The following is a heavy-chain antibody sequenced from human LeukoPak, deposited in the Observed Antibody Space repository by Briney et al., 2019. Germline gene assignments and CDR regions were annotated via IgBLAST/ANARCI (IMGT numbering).Heavy chain of an antibody. D-gene: IGHD3-22*01. CDR3: TRDAYYDGSRYYEYFQH. J-gene: IGHJ1*01. V-gene: IGHV3-30*02. Sequence: GGSLRLSCAASGFSFSSYGIHWVRQAPGKGLEWVAFLRNDGTNKHYADSVKGRFTISRDNYKNTVYLEINSLRAEDTAMYYCTRDAYYDGSRYYEYFQHWGQGTLVTVSS. CDR1: GFSFSSYG. CDR2: LRNDGTNK.